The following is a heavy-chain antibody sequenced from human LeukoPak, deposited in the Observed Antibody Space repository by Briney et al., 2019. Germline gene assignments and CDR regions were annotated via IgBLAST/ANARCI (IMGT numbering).Heavy chain of an antibody. Sequence: SETLSLTCTVSGGSVSGDIYYWTWIRQPPGKGLEWIGYIYYSGSTNYNPSLKSRVTMSVDTSKNHFSLKLNSVTAADTAVYYCARLNVLNNSVLHHFDRWGQGTLVTVSS. CDR2: IYYSGST. CDR3: ARLNVLNNSVLHHFDR. J-gene: IGHJ4*02. CDR1: GGSVSGDIYY. V-gene: IGHV4-61*03. D-gene: IGHD1/OR15-1a*01.